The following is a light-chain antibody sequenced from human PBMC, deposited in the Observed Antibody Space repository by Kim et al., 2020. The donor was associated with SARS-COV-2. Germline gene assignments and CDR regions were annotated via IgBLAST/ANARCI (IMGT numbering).Light chain of an antibody. CDR3: LQYFNTPYT. J-gene: IGKJ2*01. Sequence: DIVMTQSPDSLAVSLGERATINCKSSQSVFFSSNNNNLLAWYQQKRGQPPKVLIYWASTRESGVPDRFSASGSGTDFTLTISSLQAEDVAVYYCLQYFNTPYTFGQGTKLEI. V-gene: IGKV4-1*01. CDR1: QSVFFSSNNNNL. CDR2: WAS.